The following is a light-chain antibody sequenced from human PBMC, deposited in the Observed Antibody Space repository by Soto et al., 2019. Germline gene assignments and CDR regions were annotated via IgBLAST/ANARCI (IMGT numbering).Light chain of an antibody. CDR2: HAS. Sequence: ENVLTQSPGTLSLSPGERATLSCRASQTVGKNYLGWFQQKLGQAPRLLIFHASNRAAGVADRFSGSGSGTDFSLTISRLEPEDFAVYYCHQYATSPWTFGQGTKVEIK. J-gene: IGKJ1*01. V-gene: IGKV3-20*01. CDR3: HQYATSPWT. CDR1: QTVGKNY.